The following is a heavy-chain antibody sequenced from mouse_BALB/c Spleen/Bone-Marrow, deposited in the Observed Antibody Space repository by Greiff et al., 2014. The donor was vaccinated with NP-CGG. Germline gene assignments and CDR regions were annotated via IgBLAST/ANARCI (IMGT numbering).Heavy chain of an antibody. J-gene: IGHJ4*01. CDR2: IDPANGIT. Sequence: VQLQQSGAELVKPGASVKLSCTASGFNIKDTYMHWVKQRPEQGLEWIGRIDPANGITKYDPKFQGKATITADTSSNTAYLQLSSLTSEDTAVYYCARYYRYYYAMDYWGQGTSVTVSS. CDR3: ARYYRYYYAMDY. CDR1: GFNIKDTY. D-gene: IGHD1-1*01. V-gene: IGHV14-3*02.